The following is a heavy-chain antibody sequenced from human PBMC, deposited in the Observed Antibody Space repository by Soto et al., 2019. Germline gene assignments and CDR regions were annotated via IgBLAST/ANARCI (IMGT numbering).Heavy chain of an antibody. Sequence: QLQLQESGPGLVKPSETQSITCTVSGGSISSSSYYWGWIRQPPGKGLEWIGSMYYSGTTFFNPSLKSRVTISVDTSKNQLSLKLSSVTASDTAVYYCARNPYSAPYIVVVASSIVLDAFDIWGQGAMVTVSS. CDR1: GGSISSSSYY. CDR2: MYYSGTT. CDR3: ARNPYSAPYIVVVASSIVLDAFDI. J-gene: IGHJ3*02. V-gene: IGHV4-39*01. D-gene: IGHD2-2*01.